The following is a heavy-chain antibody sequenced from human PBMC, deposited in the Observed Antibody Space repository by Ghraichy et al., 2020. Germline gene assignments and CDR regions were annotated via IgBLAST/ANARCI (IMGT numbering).Heavy chain of an antibody. CDR2: INHSGST. J-gene: IGHJ5*02. Sequence: GSLRLSCAVYGGSFSGYYWSWIRQPPGKGLEWIGEINHSGSTNYNPSLKSRVTISVDTSKNQFSLKLSSVTAADTAVYYCARSLPPILPWGQGTLVTVSS. CDR1: GGSFSGYY. CDR3: ARSLPPILP. V-gene: IGHV4-34*01.